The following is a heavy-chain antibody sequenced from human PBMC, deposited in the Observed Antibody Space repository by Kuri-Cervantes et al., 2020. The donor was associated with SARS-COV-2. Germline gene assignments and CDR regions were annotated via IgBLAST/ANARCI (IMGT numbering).Heavy chain of an antibody. J-gene: IGHJ4*02. D-gene: IGHD6-19*01. CDR1: GGSFSSYA. Sequence: SVKVSCKTSGGSFSSYAISWVRQAPGQGLEWMGRIIPIVGVPNYAQNFQGRVTITADTSTSTAYVELSSLRSEDTAVYHCARETSRTSGTGYYFDYWGQGALVTVSS. CDR3: ARETSRTSGTGYYFDY. CDR2: IIPIVGVP. V-gene: IGHV1-69*04.